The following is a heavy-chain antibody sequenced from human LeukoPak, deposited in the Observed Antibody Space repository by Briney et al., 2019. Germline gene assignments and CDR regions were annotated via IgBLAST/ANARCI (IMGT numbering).Heavy chain of an antibody. V-gene: IGHV3-15*07. J-gene: IGHJ4*02. CDR1: GFTFTNAW. CDR2: IKSKTDDETT. Sequence: SGGSLRLSCVASGFTFTNAWMNWVRQAPGKGLEWVGRIKSKTDDETTDYAAPVKGRFTISRDDSKNTLYLQMNSLKTEDTAVYYCTTYGSSPLGYWGQGTLVTVSS. D-gene: IGHD6-6*01. CDR3: TTYGSSPLGY.